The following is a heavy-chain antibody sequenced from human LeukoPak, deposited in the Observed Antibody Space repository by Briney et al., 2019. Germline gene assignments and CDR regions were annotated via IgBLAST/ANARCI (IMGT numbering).Heavy chain of an antibody. Sequence: SETLSLTCAVYGGSFSGYYWSWIRQPPGKGLEWIGEINHSGSTNYNPSLKSRVTISLDTSRNQFSLKLNSVTAADTAVYYCARSNGYGLIDIWGQGTMVTVSS. CDR2: INHSGST. V-gene: IGHV4-34*01. J-gene: IGHJ3*02. D-gene: IGHD3-22*01. CDR3: ARSNGYGLIDI. CDR1: GGSFSGYY.